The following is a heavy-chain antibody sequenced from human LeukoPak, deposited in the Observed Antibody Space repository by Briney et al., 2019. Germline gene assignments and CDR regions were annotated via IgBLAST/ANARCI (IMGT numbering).Heavy chain of an antibody. D-gene: IGHD6-6*01. CDR3: ARVDSSSSGDWFDP. CDR1: GGSFSGYY. CDR2: INHSGST. J-gene: IGHJ5*02. V-gene: IGHV4-34*01. Sequence: PSETLSLTCAVYGGSFSGYYWSWIRQPPGKWLEWIGEINHSGSTNYNPSLKSRVTISVDTSKNQFSLKLSSVTAADTAVYYCARVDSSSSGDWFDPWGQGTLVTVSS.